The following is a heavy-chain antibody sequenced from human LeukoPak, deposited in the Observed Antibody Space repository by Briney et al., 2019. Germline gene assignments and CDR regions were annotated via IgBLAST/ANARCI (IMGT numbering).Heavy chain of an antibody. D-gene: IGHD2-15*01. Sequence: GGLRLACGAPGFAFSFHLGKGLRPGPGKGLEFVANIEPAGSATYYADSVKGRFTISRDNTKNLLYLQMNSLTAEDSAVYHCGRFGYVSAVDTWGQGALVTVSS. J-gene: IGHJ5*02. V-gene: IGHV3-7*01. CDR1: GFAFSFHL. CDR3: GRFGYVSAVDT. CDR2: IEPAGSAT.